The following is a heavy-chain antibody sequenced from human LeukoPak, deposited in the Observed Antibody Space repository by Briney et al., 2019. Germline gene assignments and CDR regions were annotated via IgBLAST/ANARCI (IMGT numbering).Heavy chain of an antibody. CDR2: ISSSSSTS. V-gene: IGHV3-48*01. D-gene: IGHD6-13*01. J-gene: IGHJ6*02. CDR3: ARDSEPHPGSWYFSNKSYLEFFLGVDGMDV. CDR1: GFTFRSYS. Sequence: GGSLRLSCAASGFTFRSYSMNWVRQAPGKGLEWVSYISSSSSTSYYADSVKGRFAISRDNAKNSLYLLMNSLRAEDTAVYYCARDSEPHPGSWYFSNKSYLEFFLGVDGMDVWGQGTTVTVSS.